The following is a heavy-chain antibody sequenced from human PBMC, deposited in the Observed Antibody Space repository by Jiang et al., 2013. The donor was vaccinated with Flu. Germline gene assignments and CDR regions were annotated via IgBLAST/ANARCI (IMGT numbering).Heavy chain of an antibody. J-gene: IGHJ1*01. CDR1: GFSLSTSGVG. Sequence: KPTQTLTLTCTFSGFSLSTSGVGVGWIRQPPGKALEWLALIYWNDDKRYSPSLKSRLTITKDTSKNQVVLTMTNMDPVDTATYYCAHGLTWLANFQHWGQGTLVTVSS. D-gene: IGHD3-22*01. CDR3: AHGLTWLANFQH. CDR2: IYWNDDK. V-gene: IGHV2-5*01.